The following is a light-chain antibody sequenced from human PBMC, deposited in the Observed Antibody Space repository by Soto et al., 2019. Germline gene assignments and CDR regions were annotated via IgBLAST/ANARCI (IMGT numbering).Light chain of an antibody. Sequence: VLTQPASVSGSPGQSITISCTGTSSDVGGYNYVSWYQQHPGKAPKLMIYEVSNRPSGVSNRFSGSKSGNTASLTISGLQAEDEADYYCSPYTSSSTWVFGGGTKVTVL. CDR2: EVS. CDR3: SPYTSSSTWV. CDR1: SSDVGGYNY. V-gene: IGLV2-14*01. J-gene: IGLJ3*02.